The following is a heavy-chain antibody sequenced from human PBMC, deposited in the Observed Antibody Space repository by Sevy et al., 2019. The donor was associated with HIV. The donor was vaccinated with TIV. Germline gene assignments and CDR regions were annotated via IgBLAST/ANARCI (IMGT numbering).Heavy chain of an antibody. CDR3: ATKRADDEFWSGRSWYFDL. CDR2: FDPEDGET. V-gene: IGHV1-24*01. D-gene: IGHD3-3*01. Sequence: ASVKVSCKVSGYTLTELSMHWVRQAPGKGLEWMGGFDPEDGETIYAQKFQGRVTMTEDTSTDTAYMKLSSLRSEDTAGYYCATKRADDEFWSGRSWYFDLWGRGTLVTVSS. CDR1: GYTLTELS. J-gene: IGHJ2*01.